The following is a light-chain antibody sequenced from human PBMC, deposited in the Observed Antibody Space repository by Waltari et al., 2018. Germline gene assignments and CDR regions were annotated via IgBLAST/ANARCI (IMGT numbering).Light chain of an antibody. J-gene: IGKJ3*01. V-gene: IGKV2-30*01. CDR2: QVS. CDR1: QSLQYRNGNVY. Sequence: GVLTQSPLSLAVTLGPPAPISCKSSQSLQYRNGNVYLDWFLQRPGQSPRRLIYQVSKRDSGVPDRFSGSGSDTDFTLRISRVEADDVGTYYCLQVPFTFGPGTKMEVK. CDR3: LQVPFT.